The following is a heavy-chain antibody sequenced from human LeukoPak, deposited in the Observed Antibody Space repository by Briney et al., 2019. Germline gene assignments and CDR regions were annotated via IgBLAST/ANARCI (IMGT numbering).Heavy chain of an antibody. CDR1: GGSITNYF. CDR2: IYSSGST. V-gene: IGHV4-59*08. CDR3: ARYSSSVLAAGGTSRWFDP. J-gene: IGHJ5*02. Sequence: SETLSLTCTVSGGSITNYFWSWIRQPPGKGLEWIGYIYSSGSTNYNPSLKSRVTISTDTSKNQFSLRLSSVTAADTAIYYCARYSSSVLAAGGTSRWFDPWGQGTLVTVSS. D-gene: IGHD6-13*01.